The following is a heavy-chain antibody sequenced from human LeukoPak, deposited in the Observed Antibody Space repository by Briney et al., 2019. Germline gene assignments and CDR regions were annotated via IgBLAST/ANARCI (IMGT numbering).Heavy chain of an antibody. CDR2: INYSGNT. D-gene: IGHD3-9*01. V-gene: IGHV4-59*01. CDR1: GGPISTYY. Sequence: SETLSLTCTVSGGPISTYYWNWIRQPPGKGLEWIGYINYSGNTKYNPSLNSRVTMSVDTSKNQFSLKLTSVIPADTAVYYCARIDGFDWLPYGGWFDSWGQGALVTVSS. CDR3: ARIDGFDWLPYGGWFDS. J-gene: IGHJ5*01.